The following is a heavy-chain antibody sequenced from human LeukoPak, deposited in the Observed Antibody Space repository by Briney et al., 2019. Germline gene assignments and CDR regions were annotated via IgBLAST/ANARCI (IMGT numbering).Heavy chain of an antibody. D-gene: IGHD3-3*01. CDR3: AKDAKRNYDFWDRFDC. CDR1: GFTFSTYA. Sequence: PGGSLRPSCAASGFTFSTYAMSWVRQAPGKGLEWVSAISGSGESTYYAGSVKGRFTISRDNSKNTLYLQMNSLRAEDTALYYCAKDAKRNYDFWDRFDCWGQGTLVTVSS. J-gene: IGHJ4*02. V-gene: IGHV3-23*01. CDR2: ISGSGEST.